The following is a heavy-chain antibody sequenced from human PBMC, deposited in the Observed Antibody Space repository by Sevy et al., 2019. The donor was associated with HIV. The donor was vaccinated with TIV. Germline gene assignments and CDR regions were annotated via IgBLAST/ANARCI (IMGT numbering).Heavy chain of an antibody. CDR3: ARVNCSGGSCHYYYGMDV. J-gene: IGHJ6*02. V-gene: IGHV3-53*01. CDR2: IYSGGST. Sequence: GGSLRLSCAASGFTVSSNYMSWVRQAPGKGLEWVSVIYSGGSTYYADSVKGRFTISRDNSKNTLYLQMNSLRAEDTAVYYCARVNCSGGSCHYYYGMDVWGQGTTVTVSS. D-gene: IGHD2-15*01. CDR1: GFTVSSNY.